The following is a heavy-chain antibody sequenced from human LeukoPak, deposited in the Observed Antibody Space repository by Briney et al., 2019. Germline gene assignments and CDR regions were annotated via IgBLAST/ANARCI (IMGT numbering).Heavy chain of an antibody. Sequence: SVKVSCKASGGTFSSYAISWVRQAPGQGLEWMGRIIPIFGTANYAQKFQGRVTITTDESTSTAHMELSSLRSEDTAVYYCARATTCYYDSSGYLLNYWGQGTLVTVSS. CDR2: IIPIFGTA. V-gene: IGHV1-69*05. CDR1: GGTFSSYA. CDR3: ARATTCYYDSSGYLLNY. D-gene: IGHD3-22*01. J-gene: IGHJ4*02.